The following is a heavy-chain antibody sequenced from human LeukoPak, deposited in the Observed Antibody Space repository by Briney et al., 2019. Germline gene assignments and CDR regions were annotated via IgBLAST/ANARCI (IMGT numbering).Heavy chain of an antibody. Sequence: GGSLRLSCAASGFTFSDYNMNWVRQAPGKGLEWVSYISSRSSTIYYADSVKGRFTISRDNAKNSLYLQMNSLRAEDTAVYYCARDYYDSSGYYHSSSWGQGTLVTVSS. J-gene: IGHJ4*02. V-gene: IGHV3-48*04. CDR3: ARDYYDSSGYYHSSS. CDR1: GFTFSDYN. CDR2: ISSRSSTI. D-gene: IGHD3-22*01.